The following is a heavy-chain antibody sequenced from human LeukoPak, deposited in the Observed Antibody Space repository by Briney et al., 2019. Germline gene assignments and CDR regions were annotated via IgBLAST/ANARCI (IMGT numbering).Heavy chain of an antibody. CDR2: ITGSVDST. CDR3: ARGGELR. J-gene: IGHJ4*02. D-gene: IGHD1-7*01. V-gene: IGHV3-23*01. Sequence: GGSLRLSCAASGFTVSSNYMNWVRQAPGKGLEWVSAITGSVDSTYYADSVKGRFTISRDNSKNTLYLQMNSLRAEDTAVYYCARGGELRWGQGTLVTVSS. CDR1: GFTVSSNY.